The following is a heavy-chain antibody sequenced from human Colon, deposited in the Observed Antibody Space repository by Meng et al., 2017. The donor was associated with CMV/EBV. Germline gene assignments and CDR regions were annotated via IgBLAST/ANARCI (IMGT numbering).Heavy chain of an antibody. D-gene: IGHD4-17*01. V-gene: IGHV5-51*01. CDR1: GYTFSTYW. J-gene: IGHJ6*02. CDR2: IYPGDSDT. CDR3: AREGETTASNTMDV. Sequence: KVSCKGSGYTFSTYWIGWVRQMPGKGLAWMGNIYPGDSDTRYSPSFQGQVTISADKSNSTAYLQWSSLKAADTAIYYCAREGETTASNTMDVWGRGTTVTVSS.